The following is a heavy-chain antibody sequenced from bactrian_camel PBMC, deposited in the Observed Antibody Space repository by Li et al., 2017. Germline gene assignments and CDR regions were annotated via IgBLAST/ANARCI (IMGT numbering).Heavy chain of an antibody. CDR2: IDSDGGT. Sequence: HVQLVESGGGLVQPGGSLRLSCKASGSTAGYCMGWFRQAPSAKEREPVAIIDSDGGTSYAVSVKGRFTPSKDNAKSTLYLQMNSLKIEDSAVYYCATGYKYWHPYWGQGTQVTVS. V-gene: IGHV3S53*01. CDR3: ATGYKYWHPY. CDR1: GSTAGYC. D-gene: IGHD5*01. J-gene: IGHJ4*01.